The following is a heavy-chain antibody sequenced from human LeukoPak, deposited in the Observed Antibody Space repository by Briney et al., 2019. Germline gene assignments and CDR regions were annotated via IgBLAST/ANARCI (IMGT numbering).Heavy chain of an antibody. CDR3: ARFKRAGGWSYFDY. CDR2: IYNSGST. Sequence: SETLSLTCTVSGGSTSTYYWSWLRKPPGKGLEWIGHIYNSGSTNYSPSLKSRVTISVDTSKNQFSLKLTSVTAADTAVYYCARFKRAGGWSYFDYWGQGTLVTVSS. J-gene: IGHJ4*02. V-gene: IGHV4-59*01. D-gene: IGHD6-19*01. CDR1: GGSTSTYY.